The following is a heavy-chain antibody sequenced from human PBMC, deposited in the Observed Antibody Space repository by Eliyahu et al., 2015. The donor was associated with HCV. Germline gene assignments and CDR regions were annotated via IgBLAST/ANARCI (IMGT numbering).Heavy chain of an antibody. V-gene: IGHV4-59*01. CDR1: GGSISXYY. J-gene: IGHJ6*02. Sequence: QVQLQESGPGLVKPSETLSLXCTVXGGSISXYYWSWXRXPPGKGLEXIGYIYYSGSTNYNPSLKSRVTISVXTSKNQFSLKLSSVTAADTAVYYCARELQWLNGMDVWGQGTTVTVSS. CDR3: ARELQWLNGMDV. D-gene: IGHD6-19*01. CDR2: IYYSGST.